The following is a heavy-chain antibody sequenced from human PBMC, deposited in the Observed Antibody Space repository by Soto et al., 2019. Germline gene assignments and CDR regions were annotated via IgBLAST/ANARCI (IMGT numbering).Heavy chain of an antibody. Sequence: PSETLSLTCAVYGGSFSGYYWSWIRQPPGKGLEWIGEINHSGSTNYNPSLKSRVTISVDTSKNQFSLKLSSVTAADTAVYYCARDPRGVVVISGVLNYYYYGMDVWGQGTTVIVSS. CDR2: INHSGST. V-gene: IGHV4-34*01. D-gene: IGHD3-22*01. J-gene: IGHJ6*02. CDR3: ARDPRGVVVISGVLNYYYYGMDV. CDR1: GGSFSGYY.